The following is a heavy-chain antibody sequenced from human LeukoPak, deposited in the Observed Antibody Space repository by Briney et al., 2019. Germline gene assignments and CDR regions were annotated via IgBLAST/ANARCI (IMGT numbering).Heavy chain of an antibody. D-gene: IGHD5-12*01. J-gene: IGHJ4*02. V-gene: IGHV3-23*01. CDR2: ISGSGGST. CDR1: GFTFSSHA. Sequence: LPGGSLRLSCAPSGFTFSSHAMSWARQAPGKGLEWVSAISGSGGSTYYADSVKGRLTLARDTSKHTLCLQMNSLRAKDTAVYYCAKADGGYSGYDLDYWGQGTLVTVSS. CDR3: AKADGGYSGYDLDY.